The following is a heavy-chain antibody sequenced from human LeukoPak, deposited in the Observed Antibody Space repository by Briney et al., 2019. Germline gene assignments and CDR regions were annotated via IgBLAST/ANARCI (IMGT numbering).Heavy chain of an antibody. Sequence: GGSLRLSCAASGFNFHEYAMYWVRQAPGKGLEWVSLISGDGGTTSYADSVKGRFTISRDNSENSLNLQMKSLRSEDTALYYCAKARRSGTHYSDFDFWGQGTLVTVSS. V-gene: IGHV3-43*02. J-gene: IGHJ4*02. CDR3: AKARRSGTHYSDFDF. D-gene: IGHD1-26*01. CDR2: ISGDGGTT. CDR1: GFNFHEYA.